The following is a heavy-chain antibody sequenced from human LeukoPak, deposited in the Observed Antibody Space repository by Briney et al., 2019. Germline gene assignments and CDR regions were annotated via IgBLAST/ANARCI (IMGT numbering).Heavy chain of an antibody. D-gene: IGHD2-2*02. V-gene: IGHV3-7*01. CDR1: GFTFSSYW. CDR3: ARVIVVPAAIPPWFDY. Sequence: GGSLRLSCAASGFTFSSYWMSWVRQAPGKGLEWVANIKQDGSEKYYVDSVKGRFTISRDNAKNSLYLQMNSLRAEDTAVYYCARVIVVPAAIPPWFDYWGQGTLVTVSS. CDR2: IKQDGSEK. J-gene: IGHJ4*02.